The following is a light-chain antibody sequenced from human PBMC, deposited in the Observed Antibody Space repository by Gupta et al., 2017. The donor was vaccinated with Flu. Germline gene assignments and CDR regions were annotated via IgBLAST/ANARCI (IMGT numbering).Light chain of an antibody. CDR2: DAS. J-gene: IGKJ5*01. Sequence: IVLTQSPATLSLSPGERATLSCRASQSVSSSLAWYQQKPGHAPRPLIYDASITTTVIPARFSSSWFGTDFTLTISSLGPEDFAVYYCQQRSNCPPITFGQGTRLEIK. V-gene: IGKV3-11*01. CDR1: QSVSSS. CDR3: QQRSNCPPIT.